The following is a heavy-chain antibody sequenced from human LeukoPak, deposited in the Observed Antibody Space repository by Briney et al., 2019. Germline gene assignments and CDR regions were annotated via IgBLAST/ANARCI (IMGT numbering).Heavy chain of an antibody. CDR2: IYSGGST. J-gene: IGHJ6*02. V-gene: IGHV3-53*01. CDR3: ARDTRKRLGYCSGGSCYNYYGMDV. Sequence: PGGSLRLSCAASGFTFSSYGMKWVRQAPGKGLEWVSVIYSGGSTYYADSVKGRFTISRDNSKNTLYLQMNSLRAEDTAVYYCARDTRKRLGYCSGGSCYNYYGMDVWGQGTTVTVSS. CDR1: GFTFSSYG. D-gene: IGHD2-15*01.